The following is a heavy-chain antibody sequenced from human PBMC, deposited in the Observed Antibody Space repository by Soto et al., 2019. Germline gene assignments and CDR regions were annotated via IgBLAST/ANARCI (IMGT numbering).Heavy chain of an antibody. V-gene: IGHV3-53*01. D-gene: IGHD5-18*01. CDR1: GFAVSGNY. Sequence: GGSLRLSCAASGFAVSGNYMSWLRQPPGKGLECVSILDADGNTHYADSVKGRFTISRDNSKSTLYLQMNSLRAEDTAVYYCAKDQGYGYSYGYVDYWGQGTLVTVSS. J-gene: IGHJ4*02. CDR2: LDADGNT. CDR3: AKDQGYGYSYGYVDY.